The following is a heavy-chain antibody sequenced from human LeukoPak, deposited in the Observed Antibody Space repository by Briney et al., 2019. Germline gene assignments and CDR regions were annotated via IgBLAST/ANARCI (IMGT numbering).Heavy chain of an antibody. CDR2: INSDGSTT. Sequence: GGSLGLSCAASGFTFSSYWMHWVRQAPGKGLVWVSRINSDGSTTNYADYVKGRFTISRDNAKNTLYLQMNSLRAEDTAVYYCARRSSGSPPYYFDYWGQGTLVTVSS. CDR3: ARRSSGSPPYYFDY. J-gene: IGHJ4*02. CDR1: GFTFSSYW. V-gene: IGHV3-74*01. D-gene: IGHD1-26*01.